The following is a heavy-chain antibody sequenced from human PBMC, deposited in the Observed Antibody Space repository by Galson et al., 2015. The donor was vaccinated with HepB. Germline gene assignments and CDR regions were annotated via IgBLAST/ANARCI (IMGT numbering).Heavy chain of an antibody. D-gene: IGHD3-3*01. Sequence: SCKASGYTFTGYYMHWVRQAPGQGLEWMGWINPNSGGTNYAQKFQGRVTMTRDTSISTAYMELSRLRSDDTAVYYCARDPSSSITIFGVVIPYYFDYWGQGTLVTVSS. V-gene: IGHV1-2*02. CDR3: ARDPSSSITIFGVVIPYYFDY. CDR2: INPNSGGT. CDR1: GYTFTGYY. J-gene: IGHJ4*02.